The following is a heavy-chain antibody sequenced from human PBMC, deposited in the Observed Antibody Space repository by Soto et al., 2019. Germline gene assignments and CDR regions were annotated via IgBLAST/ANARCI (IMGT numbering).Heavy chain of an antibody. J-gene: IGHJ4*02. V-gene: IGHV3-53*04. CDR1: GISVKSNY. CDR2: MYSGGST. Sequence: EVQLVESGGGLVQPGGSLRLSCVASGISVKSNYMNWVRQAPGKGLEWVSIMYSGGSTYYADSVKGRFTIARHNSKDTLYLQMNSLRIEDTATHYCARGVFGQPESWGQGTLVIVSS. D-gene: IGHD3-10*02. CDR3: ARGVFGQPES.